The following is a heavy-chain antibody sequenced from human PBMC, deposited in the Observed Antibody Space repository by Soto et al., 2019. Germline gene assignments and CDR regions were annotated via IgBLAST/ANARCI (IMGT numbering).Heavy chain of an antibody. D-gene: IGHD3-9*01. J-gene: IGHJ5*02. V-gene: IGHV1-3*01. CDR1: GYSLTSYA. CDR2: IFAGNSDT. CDR3: ARNVPHTGDYNH. Sequence: QVRLVQSGTEVKKPGASLKLSCKASGYSLTSYAIHWVRRAPGQRLEWMGWIFAGNSDTEYSPKFQDRDTFTRDTSARTTYIQLTSLGSEDTAVYYLARNVPHTGDYNHWGPGTLVTVSS.